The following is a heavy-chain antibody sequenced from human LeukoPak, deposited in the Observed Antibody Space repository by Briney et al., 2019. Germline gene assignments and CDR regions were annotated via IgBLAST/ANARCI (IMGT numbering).Heavy chain of an antibody. D-gene: IGHD3-22*01. J-gene: IGHJ4*02. CDR1: AGSISSYY. CDR2: IYYSGST. Sequence: PSENLSLTATVSAGSISSYYWSWIRQPPGKGREWIGYIYYSGSTNYNPSLRSRVTISVDTSKNQFSLKLRSVAAADTAVYYCARDDDSSGYIGLFDYWGQGTLVTVSS. V-gene: IGHV4-59*01. CDR3: ARDDDSSGYIGLFDY.